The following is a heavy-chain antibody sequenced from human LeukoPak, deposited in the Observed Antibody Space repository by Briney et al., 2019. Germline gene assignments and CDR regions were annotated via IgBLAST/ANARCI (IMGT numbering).Heavy chain of an antibody. V-gene: IGHV1-18*01. D-gene: IGHD6-19*01. CDR2: ISGYNGKT. Sequence: ASVKVSCKASGYTFTCYGISWVRQAPGQGLGWMGWISGYNGKTNYEQMLQVRVTMTTDTSTSTAYMELRSLRSDDTAVYYCVRERLSSSDRGGGYAFDIWGQGTMVGVSS. J-gene: IGHJ3*02. CDR1: GYTFTCYG. CDR3: VRERLSSSDRGGGYAFDI.